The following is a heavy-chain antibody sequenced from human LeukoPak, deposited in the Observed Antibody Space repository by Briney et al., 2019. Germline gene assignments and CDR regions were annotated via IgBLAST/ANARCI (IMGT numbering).Heavy chain of an antibody. CDR2: IFSNGDT. CDR1: EFTVSRNY. J-gene: IGHJ4*02. V-gene: IGHV3-53*05. Sequence: GGSLRLSCTASEFTVSRNYMLWVRQAPGKGLEWVSLIFSNGDTHYADSVKGRFTISRDTSKNSLYLQMNSLRAEDTALYYCAKGTRIAAAGSFDYWGQGTLVTVSS. D-gene: IGHD6-13*01. CDR3: AKGTRIAAAGSFDY.